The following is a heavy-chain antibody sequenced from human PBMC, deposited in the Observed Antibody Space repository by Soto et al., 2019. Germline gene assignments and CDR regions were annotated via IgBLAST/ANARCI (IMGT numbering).Heavy chain of an antibody. CDR1: DGTFSGFY. Sequence: SLTLSLPCAVYDGTFSGFYWSWIRQTPGKGLEWIGEINHSGSTNYNPSLKSRVTISVDTSKNQFSLKLSSVTAADMAVYYCARGLGTTVTPLGYWGQGTLVTVSS. CDR2: INHSGST. CDR3: ARGLGTTVTPLGY. J-gene: IGHJ4*02. V-gene: IGHV4-34*01. D-gene: IGHD4-4*01.